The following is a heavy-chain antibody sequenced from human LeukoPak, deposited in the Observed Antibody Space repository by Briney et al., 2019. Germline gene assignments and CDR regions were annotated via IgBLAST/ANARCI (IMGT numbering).Heavy chain of an antibody. D-gene: IGHD6-13*01. Sequence: GGSLRLSCAASGFTFSSYSMNWVRQAPGKGLEWVSYISSSSSTIYYADSVKGRFTISRDNAKNSLYLQMNSLRAEDTAVYYCARDPGGQQLVVGAFDIWGQGTMVTVSP. V-gene: IGHV3-48*01. J-gene: IGHJ3*02. CDR3: ARDPGGQQLVVGAFDI. CDR2: ISSSSSTI. CDR1: GFTFSSYS.